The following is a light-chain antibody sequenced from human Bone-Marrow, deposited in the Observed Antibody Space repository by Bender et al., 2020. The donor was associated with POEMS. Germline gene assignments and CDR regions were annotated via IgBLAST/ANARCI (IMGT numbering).Light chain of an antibody. CDR3: LLDVGGGVYV. CDR2: TTN. Sequence: QTVVTQEPSVSVSPGGTVTLTCGLSSGSVSSTSHASWYRQNPGQTPRTLIYTTNTHSSGVPDRFYGSILGNKAALTITGAQVDDESDYYCLLDVGGGVYVFGTGTKVTVL. J-gene: IGLJ1*01. V-gene: IGLV8-61*01. CDR1: SGSVSSTSH.